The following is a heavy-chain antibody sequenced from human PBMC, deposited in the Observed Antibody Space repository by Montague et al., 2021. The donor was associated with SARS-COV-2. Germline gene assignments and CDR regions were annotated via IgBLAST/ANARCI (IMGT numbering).Heavy chain of an antibody. CDR2: IDWDDDK. J-gene: IGHJ4*02. CDR1: GFSLSTGGMC. D-gene: IGHD3-9*01. V-gene: IGHV2-70*01. CDR3: ARSHYDILTGYYTVFDY. Sequence: VIPTQTLTLTCTFSGFSLSTGGMCVSWIRQPPGKALEWLALIDWDDDKYYSTSLKTRLTISKDTSKNQVVLTMTNMDPVDTATYYCARSHYDILTGYYTVFDYWGQGTLVTVSS.